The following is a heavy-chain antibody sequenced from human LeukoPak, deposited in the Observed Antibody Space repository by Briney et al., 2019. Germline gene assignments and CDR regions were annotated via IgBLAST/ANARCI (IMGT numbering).Heavy chain of an antibody. CDR2: IKQDGTEK. J-gene: IGHJ4*02. CDR1: VFTMSTYW. CDR3: ARMVRGVYYFDY. D-gene: IGHD3-10*01. V-gene: IGHV3-7*03. Sequence: PGGSLRLSCGASVFTMSTYWMSWVRQAPGKGLEWVANIKQDGTEKYYVDSVKGRFTISRDNAKNSLYLQMNSLRAEDMALYYCARMVRGVYYFDYWGQGTLVTVSS.